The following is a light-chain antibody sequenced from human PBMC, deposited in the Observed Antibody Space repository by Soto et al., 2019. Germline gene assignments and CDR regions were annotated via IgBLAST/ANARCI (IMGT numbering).Light chain of an antibody. CDR1: QSISNW. Sequence: DIQMTQSPSTLSASVGDRVTITCRASQSISNWLAWYQQKPGKAPNLLIYKASSLESGVPSRSSGSGSGTEFILTISGLQPDYFAAYYCQQYNSYWIFGQGTKVEIK. CDR2: KAS. V-gene: IGKV1-5*03. J-gene: IGKJ1*01. CDR3: QQYNSYWI.